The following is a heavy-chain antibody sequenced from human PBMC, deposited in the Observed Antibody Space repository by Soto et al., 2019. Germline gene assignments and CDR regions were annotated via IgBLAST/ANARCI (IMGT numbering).Heavy chain of an antibody. D-gene: IGHD3-22*01. J-gene: IGHJ6*02. V-gene: IGHV3-23*01. CDR2: ISGSGGST. CDR1: GFTFSSYA. Sequence: PGGSLRLSCAACGFTFSSYAMSWVPQAPGKXLEWVSAISGSGGSTYYADSVKGRFTISRDNSKNTLYLQMNSLRAEDTAVYYCAKEGVASRDSSGYPHSFLDVWGQGTTVTVSS. CDR3: AKEGVASRDSSGYPHSFLDV.